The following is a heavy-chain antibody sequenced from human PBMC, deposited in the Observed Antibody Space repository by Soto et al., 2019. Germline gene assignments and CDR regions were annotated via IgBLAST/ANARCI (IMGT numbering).Heavy chain of an antibody. D-gene: IGHD2-8*01. V-gene: IGHV4-30-2*01. J-gene: IGHJ5*01. Sequence: SETLSLTCTVSGGSINSGYYSWTWIRQPPGKGLEWIGYIYHTGTTYYNTSLKSRVTISVDRSKNQLSLHLNSVTPDDTAVYYCVRLIGNSWLDSWGQGTLVTVSS. CDR3: VRLIGNSWLDS. CDR2: IYHTGTT. CDR1: GGSINSGYYS.